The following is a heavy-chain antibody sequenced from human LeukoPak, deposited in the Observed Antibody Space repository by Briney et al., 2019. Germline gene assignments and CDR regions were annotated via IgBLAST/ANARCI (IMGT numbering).Heavy chain of an antibody. V-gene: IGHV3-53*01. CDR1: GFNFDDYV. CDR3: AWSPTTDYYYYMDV. Sequence: PGGSLRLSCAASGFNFDDYVMTWVRQAPGKGLEWVSFIYSGTIHYSDSVKGRFTISRDNSKNTLYLQMNSLRAEDTAVYYCAWSPTTDYYYYMDVWGKGTTVTVSS. CDR2: IYSGTI. J-gene: IGHJ6*03. D-gene: IGHD5-12*01.